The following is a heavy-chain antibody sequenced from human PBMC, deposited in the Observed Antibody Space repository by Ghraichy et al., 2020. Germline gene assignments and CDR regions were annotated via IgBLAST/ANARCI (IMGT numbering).Heavy chain of an antibody. CDR2: INHSGST. V-gene: IGHV4-34*01. J-gene: IGHJ6*02. CDR3: ARVFRFYGMDV. D-gene: IGHD2/OR15-2a*01. Sequence: SETLSLTCAVYGGSFSGYYWSWIRQPPGKGLEWIGEINHSGSTNYNPSLKSRVTISVDTSKNQFSLKLSSVTAADTAVYYCARVFRFYGMDVWGQGTTVTVSS. CDR1: GGSFSGYY.